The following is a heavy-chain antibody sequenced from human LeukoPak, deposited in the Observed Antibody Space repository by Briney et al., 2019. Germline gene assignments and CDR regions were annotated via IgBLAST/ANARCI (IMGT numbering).Heavy chain of an antibody. Sequence: GGSLRLSCAASGFTVSRNYMSWVRQAPGKGLEWVSAISTTGGTTYYAGSVKGRFTISRDNSRNTLYLQVNSLRAEDMAIYYCAKNGDRGAYCSGGTCYPYFYYYMDVWGKGTTVTFSS. CDR3: AKNGDRGAYCSGGTCYPYFYYYMDV. D-gene: IGHD2-15*01. CDR1: GFTVSRNY. CDR2: ISTTGGTT. J-gene: IGHJ6*03. V-gene: IGHV3-23*01.